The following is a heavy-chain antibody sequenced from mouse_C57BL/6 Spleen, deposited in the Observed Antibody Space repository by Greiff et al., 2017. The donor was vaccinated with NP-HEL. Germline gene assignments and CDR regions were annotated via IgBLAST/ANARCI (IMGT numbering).Heavy chain of an antibody. Sequence: QVQLQQPGAELVMPGASVKLSCKASGYTFTSYWMHWVKQRPGQGLEWIGEIDPSDSYTNYNQKFKGKSTLTVDKSSSTAYMQLSSLTSEDSAVYYCARGDYCSSCDDWGQGTTLTVAS. V-gene: IGHV1-69*01. CDR1: GYTFTSYW. CDR3: ARGDYCSSCDD. D-gene: IGHD1-1*01. CDR2: IDPSDSYT. J-gene: IGHJ2*01.